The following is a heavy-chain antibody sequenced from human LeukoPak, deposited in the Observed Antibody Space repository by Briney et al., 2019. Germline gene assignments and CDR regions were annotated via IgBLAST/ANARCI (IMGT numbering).Heavy chain of an antibody. D-gene: IGHD6-19*01. CDR1: GFTFSSYW. CDR2: ISSDESST. CDR3: ARTIAGAGSYYGGTGLDY. Sequence: GGSLRLSCAVSGFTFSSYWMHWVRQAPGKGLVWVSRISSDESSTSYADSVKGRFTISRDNAKNTLYLHMNSLRAEDTAVYYCARTIAGAGSYYGGTGLDYWGQGTLVTVSS. V-gene: IGHV3-74*01. J-gene: IGHJ4*02.